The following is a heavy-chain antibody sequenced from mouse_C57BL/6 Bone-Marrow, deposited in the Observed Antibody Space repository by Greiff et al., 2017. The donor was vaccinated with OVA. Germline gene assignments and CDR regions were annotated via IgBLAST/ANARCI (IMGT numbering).Heavy chain of an antibody. J-gene: IGHJ2*01. CDR1: GYTFTEYT. D-gene: IGHD1-1*01. CDR3: ARHEVPNYYGSSYYVDY. V-gene: IGHV1-62-2*01. CDR2: FYPGSGSI. Sequence: VQLQQSGAELVKPGASVKLSCKASGYTFTEYTIHWVKQRSGQGLEWIGWFYPGSGSIKYNENFKDKATLTADKSSSTVYMELSRLTSEDSAVYFCARHEVPNYYGSSYYVDYWGQGTTLTVSS.